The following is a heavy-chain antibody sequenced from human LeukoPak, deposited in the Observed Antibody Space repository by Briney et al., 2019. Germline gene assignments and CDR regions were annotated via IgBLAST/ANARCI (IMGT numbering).Heavy chain of an antibody. D-gene: IGHD3-10*01. Sequence: GGPLRLFCTPSGFTLGHYAMSGVRQAPGKGLEWVGFIRSKAYGGTTEYAASVKGRFTISRDDSKSIAYLQMNSLKTEDTAVYYCTRGDTGVDYWGQGTLVTVSS. CDR2: IRSKAYGGTT. CDR1: GFTLGHYA. J-gene: IGHJ4*02. CDR3: TRGDTGVDY. V-gene: IGHV3-49*04.